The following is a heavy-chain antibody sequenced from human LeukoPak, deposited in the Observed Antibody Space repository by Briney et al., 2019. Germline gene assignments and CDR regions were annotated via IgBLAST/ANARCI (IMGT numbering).Heavy chain of an antibody. D-gene: IGHD6-13*01. Sequence: GRSLRLSCTASGFTFGDYAMSWVRQAPGKGLEWVGFIRSKAYGGTTEYAASVKGRFTISRDDSKSIAYLQMNSLKTEDTAVYYCTRDDSSWSKWGQGTLVTVSS. CDR1: GFTFGDYA. CDR2: IRSKAYGGTT. CDR3: TRDDSSWSK. J-gene: IGHJ4*02. V-gene: IGHV3-49*04.